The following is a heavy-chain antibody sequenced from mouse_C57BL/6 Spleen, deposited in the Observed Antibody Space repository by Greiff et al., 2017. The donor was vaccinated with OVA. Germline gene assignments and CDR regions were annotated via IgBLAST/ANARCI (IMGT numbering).Heavy chain of an antibody. Sequence: VQLQQSGAELVKPGASVKLSCTASGFNITDYYMHWVKQRPEQGLEWIGRIDPEDGETKYAPKFQGKAILTADKSSTTAYMELRSLTSEYSAVYYCTRSHYYGSSLDDWGQGTTLTVAS. D-gene: IGHD1-1*01. J-gene: IGHJ2*01. CDR2: IDPEDGET. V-gene: IGHV14-2*01. CDR1: GFNITDYY. CDR3: TRSHYYGSSLDD.